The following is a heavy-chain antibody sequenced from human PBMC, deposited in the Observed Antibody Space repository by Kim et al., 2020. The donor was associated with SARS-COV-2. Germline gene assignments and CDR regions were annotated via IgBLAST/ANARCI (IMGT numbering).Heavy chain of an antibody. CDR3: ARGQFDS. V-gene: IGHV3-23*01. J-gene: IGHJ5*01. CDR2: GDRI. Sequence: GDRIYYADSVKGRFTTSRDNSKDTLYLQMNSLRADDTALYYCARGQFDSWGQGTLVTVSS.